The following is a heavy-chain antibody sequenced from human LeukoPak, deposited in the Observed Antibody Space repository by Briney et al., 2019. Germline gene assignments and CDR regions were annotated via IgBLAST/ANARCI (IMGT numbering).Heavy chain of an antibody. V-gene: IGHV3-11*06. Sequence: PGGSLRLSCAASGFTFSDYYMSWIRQAPGKGLEWVSSISSTSAYIYYADSVKGRFTISRDNVDNVVYLQMNSLGAEDTAVYYCARVAVSGPTGWFDSWGQGTLAIVSS. CDR3: ARVAVSGPTGWFDS. J-gene: IGHJ5*01. CDR2: ISSTSAYI. CDR1: GFTFSDYY. D-gene: IGHD2-8*02.